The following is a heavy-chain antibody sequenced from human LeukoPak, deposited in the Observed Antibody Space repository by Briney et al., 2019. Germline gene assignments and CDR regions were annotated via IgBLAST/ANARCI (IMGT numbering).Heavy chain of an antibody. CDR2: IYYIGST. CDR3: ARHNQYCSGTTCFALWNFDY. V-gene: IGHV4-39*01. Sequence: SETLSLTCTVSGGSISSSSYYWGWIRQPPGKGREWIGSIYYIGSTYYNPSLRSRVTISVDTSKNQFSLKLSSVTAADTAVYYCARHNQYCSGTTCFALWNFDYWGQGTLVTVSS. CDR1: GGSISSSSYY. D-gene: IGHD2-2*01. J-gene: IGHJ4*02.